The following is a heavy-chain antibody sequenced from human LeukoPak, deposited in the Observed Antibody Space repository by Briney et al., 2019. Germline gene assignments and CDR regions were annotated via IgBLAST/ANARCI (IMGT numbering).Heavy chain of an antibody. CDR1: GYSFSNND. D-gene: IGHD6-13*01. CDR3: AREITAAGTNPYYYYYGMDV. CDR2: MSPNSGNT. V-gene: IGHV1-8*01. Sequence: ASVKVSCKASGYSFSNNDINWVRQTTGQGLEWMGWMSPNSGNTGYAQKFQGRITMTKNTSISTAYMELSSLRSEDTAVYYCAREITAAGTNPYYYYYGMDVWGQGTTVTVSS. J-gene: IGHJ6*02.